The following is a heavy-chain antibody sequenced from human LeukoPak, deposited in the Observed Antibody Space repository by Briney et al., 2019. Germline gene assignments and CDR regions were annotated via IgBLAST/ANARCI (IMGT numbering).Heavy chain of an antibody. J-gene: IGHJ4*02. Sequence: PGGSLRLSCAASGFIFSTFGMSWVRQAPGKGLEWVSLISAVNGGTYYADSVKGRFTISRDSSKNTLYLQMNSLRAEDTAVYYCAKVGATGTRVFDYWGQGALITVSS. CDR1: GFIFSTFG. V-gene: IGHV3-23*01. D-gene: IGHD1-26*01. CDR3: AKVGATGTRVFDY. CDR2: ISAVNGGT.